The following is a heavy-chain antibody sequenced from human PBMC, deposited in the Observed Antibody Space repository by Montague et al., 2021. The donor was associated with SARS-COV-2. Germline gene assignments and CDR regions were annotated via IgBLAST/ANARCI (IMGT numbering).Heavy chain of an antibody. D-gene: IGHD2/OR15-2a*01. Sequence: TLSLTCTVSGTSIRSGGYYWTWIRQHPGKGLEWIGYIFHTGRAYHNPSLETRVNISVDTSNNLFSLRLSSVTAADTAMYFCARVRLFYYLDYWGQGTLVTVSS. CDR1: GTSIRSGGYY. V-gene: IGHV4-31*03. CDR2: IFHTGRA. J-gene: IGHJ4*02. CDR3: ARVRLFYYLDY.